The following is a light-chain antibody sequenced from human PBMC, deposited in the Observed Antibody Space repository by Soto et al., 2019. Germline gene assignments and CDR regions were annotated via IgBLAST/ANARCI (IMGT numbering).Light chain of an antibody. CDR1: QPISDY. CDR3: QQSYSTART. V-gene: IGKV1-39*01. Sequence: DIHMSQSPSSLSASVGDRVTITCRTSQPISDYLNWYQQTQGKAPTLLIYTASNLQSGVPSRFSGSGSGTHFTLTISSLQPEDFETYYCQQSYSTARTFGQGTKVDI. CDR2: TAS. J-gene: IGKJ1*01.